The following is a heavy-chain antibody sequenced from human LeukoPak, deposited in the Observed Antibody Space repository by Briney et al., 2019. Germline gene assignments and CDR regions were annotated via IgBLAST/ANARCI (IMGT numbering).Heavy chain of an antibody. V-gene: IGHV1-69*05. D-gene: IGHD3-22*01. J-gene: IGHJ4*02. CDR1: GGTFSSYA. CDR2: IIPIFGTA. CDR3: ARDERGGGVDSSGYSNY. Sequence: SVKVSCKASGGTFSSYAISWVRQAPGQGLEWMGRIIPIFGTANYAQKFQGRVTITTDESTSTAYTELSSLRSEDTAVYYCARDERGGGVDSSGYSNYWGQGTLVTVSS.